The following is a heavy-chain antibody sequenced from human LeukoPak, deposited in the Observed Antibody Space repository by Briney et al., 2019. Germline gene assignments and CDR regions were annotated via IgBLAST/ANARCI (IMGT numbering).Heavy chain of an antibody. J-gene: IGHJ4*02. Sequence: SETLSLTCTVSGGSLSSYYWSWIRQPAGKGLEWIGRIYTSGSTNYNPSLKSRVTMSVDTSKNQFSLKLSSVIAADTAVYYCARVGLIAVAGTLGFDYWGQGTLVTVSS. D-gene: IGHD6-19*01. CDR3: ARVGLIAVAGTLGFDY. CDR2: IYTSGST. V-gene: IGHV4-4*07. CDR1: GGSLSSYY.